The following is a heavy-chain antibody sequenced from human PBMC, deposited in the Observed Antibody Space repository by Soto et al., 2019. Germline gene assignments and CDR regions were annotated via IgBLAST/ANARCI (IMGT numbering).Heavy chain of an antibody. V-gene: IGHV4-30-4*08. CDR1: GGSVSSGGYF. CDR2: IYNTVST. J-gene: IGHJ4*02. Sequence: QVQLQESGPGLVEPSQTLSLTCTVSGGSVSSGGYFWSWIRQSPGKGLEWIGHIYNTVSTNGNPSLKSRLIISVDTTKNQFSLKVHAATATDTAVYFCARVSGVDEVDSWAKGTRVTASS. D-gene: IGHD3-10*01. CDR3: ARVSGVDEVDS.